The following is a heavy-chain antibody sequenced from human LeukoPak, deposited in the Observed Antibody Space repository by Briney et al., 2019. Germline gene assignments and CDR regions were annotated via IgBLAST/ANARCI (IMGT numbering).Heavy chain of an antibody. D-gene: IGHD2-2*01. J-gene: IGHJ3*02. Sequence: GAPGKVSCKASGYTFTSYGISWVRQAPGQGLEWMAWISAYDGNTNYAQKLQGRVTKTTDTSTSTAYMELRSLRSDDTAVYYCARDGRVVPAAIPDIWGQGTMVTVSS. CDR2: ISAYDGNT. CDR3: ARDGRVVPAAIPDI. CDR1: GYTFTSYG. V-gene: IGHV1-18*01.